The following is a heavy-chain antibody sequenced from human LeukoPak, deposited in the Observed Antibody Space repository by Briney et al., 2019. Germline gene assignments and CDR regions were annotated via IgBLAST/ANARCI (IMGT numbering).Heavy chain of an antibody. CDR2: IWYDGSNK. Sequence: GGSLRLSCAASGFMFSDYGMHWVRQAPGKGLEWVAVIWYDGSNKYYADSVKGRFTISRDNSKNTLYLQMNSLRAEDTAVYYCARGYYYDSSGYSDEDTYYFDYWGQGTLVTVSS. J-gene: IGHJ4*02. CDR1: GFMFSDYG. D-gene: IGHD3-22*01. V-gene: IGHV3-33*01. CDR3: ARGYYYDSSGYSDEDTYYFDY.